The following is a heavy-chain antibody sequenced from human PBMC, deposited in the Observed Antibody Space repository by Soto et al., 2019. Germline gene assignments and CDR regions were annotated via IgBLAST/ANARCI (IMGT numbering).Heavy chain of an antibody. CDR3: ARYWPEDWVDASGFDY. CDR2: IHYDGISN. D-gene: IGHD2-15*01. V-gene: IGHV3-74*01. Sequence: EVQLVESGGGLVQPGGSLRLSCAASGFTFTRFWMHWVRQVPGKGLVWVARIHYDGISNAYADSVKGRFTISRDNAKNAMYLQMNSLRAEDTAAYYCARYWPEDWVDASGFDYWGQGTPVTVSS. CDR1: GFTFTRFW. J-gene: IGHJ4*02.